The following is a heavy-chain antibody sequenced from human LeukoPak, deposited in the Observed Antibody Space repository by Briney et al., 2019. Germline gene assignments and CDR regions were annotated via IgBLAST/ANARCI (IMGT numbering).Heavy chain of an antibody. J-gene: IGHJ4*02. CDR3: ARDRGQPYIVATDY. CDR2: ISSSGSTI. D-gene: IGHD5-12*01. V-gene: IGHV3-48*03. CDR1: VFTYSSYE. Sequence: GGSLRLSCAASVFTYSSYEMNWVRQAPWKGLEWVSYISSSGSTIYYADSVKGRFTISRDNAKNSLYLQRNSLRAEDTAVYYCARDRGQPYIVATDYWGQGTLVTVSS.